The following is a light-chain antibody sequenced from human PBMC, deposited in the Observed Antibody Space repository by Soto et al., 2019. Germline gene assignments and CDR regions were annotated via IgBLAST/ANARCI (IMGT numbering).Light chain of an antibody. V-gene: IGKV3-20*01. Sequence: DIVLTQSPGTLSSSPGESVTLSCRASQSVSSSHLAWYQQKPGQAPRLFIYGASRRATGIPDRFSGSGSGTDFTLTISRLQPEDFAVYSCQHYGNSLTFGGGTKVEIK. CDR3: QHYGNSLT. CDR2: GAS. J-gene: IGKJ4*01. CDR1: QSVSSSH.